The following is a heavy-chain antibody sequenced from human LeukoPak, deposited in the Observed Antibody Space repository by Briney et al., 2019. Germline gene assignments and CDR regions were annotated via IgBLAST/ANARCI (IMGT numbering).Heavy chain of an antibody. CDR2: IIPIFGTA. V-gene: IGHV1-69*05. CDR3: ATTPAQYSSSWYDY. CDR1: GGTFSSYA. Sequence: SVKVSCKASGGTFSSYAISWVRQAPGQGLEWMGGIIPIFGTANYAQKFQGRVTITTDESTSTAYMELSSLRSEDTAVYYCATTPAQYSSSWYDYWGQGTLVTVSS. J-gene: IGHJ4*02. D-gene: IGHD6-13*01.